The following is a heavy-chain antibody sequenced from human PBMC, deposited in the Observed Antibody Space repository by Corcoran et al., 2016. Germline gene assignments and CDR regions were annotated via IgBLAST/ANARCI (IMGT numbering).Heavy chain of an antibody. CDR2: IIPIFGTA. D-gene: IGHD6-19*01. V-gene: IGHV1-69*01. CDR1: GGTFSSYA. CDR3: ARVKQWLGKGSYFDY. Sequence: QVQLVQSGAEVKKPGSSVKVSCKASGGTFSSYAISWVRQAPGQWLEWMGGIIPIFGTANYAQKFQGRVTITADESTSTAYMELSSLRSEATAVYYCARVKQWLGKGSYFDYWGQGTLVTVSS. J-gene: IGHJ4*02.